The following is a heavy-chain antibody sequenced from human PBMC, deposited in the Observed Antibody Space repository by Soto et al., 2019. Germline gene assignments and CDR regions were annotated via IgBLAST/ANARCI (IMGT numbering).Heavy chain of an antibody. CDR3: AADKYYYDSSGYYPHDAFDI. D-gene: IGHD3-22*01. J-gene: IGHJ3*02. V-gene: IGHV1-58*01. CDR1: GFTFTSSA. Sequence: SVKVSCKASGFTFTSSAVQWVRQARGQRLEWIGWIVVGSGNTNYAQKFQERVTITRDMSTSTAYMELSSLRSEDTAVYYCAADKYYYDSSGYYPHDAFDIWGQGTMVTVSS. CDR2: IVVGSGNT.